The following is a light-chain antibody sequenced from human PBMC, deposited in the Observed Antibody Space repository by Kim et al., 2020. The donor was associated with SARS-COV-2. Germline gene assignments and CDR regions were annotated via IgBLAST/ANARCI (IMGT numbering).Light chain of an antibody. CDR3: AAWDDSLNGVV. Sequence: GQSVTISCSGGRSNIGANTVNWYQQLPGTAPKLLIYSDNQRPSGVPDRFSGSKSGTSASLAISGLQSEDETDYYCAAWDDSLNGVVFGGGTQLTVL. CDR2: SDN. V-gene: IGLV1-44*01. J-gene: IGLJ2*01. CDR1: RSNIGANT.